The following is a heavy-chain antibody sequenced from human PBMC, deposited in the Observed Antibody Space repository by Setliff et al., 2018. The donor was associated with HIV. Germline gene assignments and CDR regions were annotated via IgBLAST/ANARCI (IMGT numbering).Heavy chain of an antibody. Sequence: SETLSLTCSVSGVSINRTDHYWGWIRQSPGKRLEWIGSVSQSGSTYYNPSLENRVTMSVDTSKNQVSLKLTSVTAADTAVYYCASPASGGSSGQYHYWGQGTLVTVSS. J-gene: IGHJ4*02. CDR2: VSQSGST. CDR3: ASPASGGSSGQYHY. D-gene: IGHD6-19*01. CDR1: GVSINRTDHY. V-gene: IGHV4-39*01.